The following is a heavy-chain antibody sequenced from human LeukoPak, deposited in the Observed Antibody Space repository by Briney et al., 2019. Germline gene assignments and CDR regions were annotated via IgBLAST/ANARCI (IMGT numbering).Heavy chain of an antibody. V-gene: IGHV3-23*01. J-gene: IGHJ4*02. CDR2: ISGSGGST. D-gene: IGHD3-22*01. CDR3: AKDEYYDSSFWDY. CDR1: GFSISNDW. Sequence: PGGSLRLSCAASGFSISNDWMSWVRQAPGKGLEWVSAISGSGGSTYYADSVKGRFTISRDNSKNTLYLQMNSLRAEDTAVYYCAKDEYYDSSFWDYWGQGTLVTVSS.